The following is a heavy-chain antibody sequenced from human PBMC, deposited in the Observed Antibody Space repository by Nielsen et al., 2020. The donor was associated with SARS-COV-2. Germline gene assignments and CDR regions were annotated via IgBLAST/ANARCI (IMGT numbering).Heavy chain of an antibody. J-gene: IGHJ4*02. CDR1: GCTFTSYW. CDR2: IYPRDSDT. CDR3: ARNTYGGSTDY. V-gene: IGHV5-51*01. D-gene: IGHD4-23*01. Sequence: GESLKISCQGSGCTFTSYWIGWVRQMPGKGLEWMGVIYPRDSDTRYNPSFQGQVTISADKSISTVYLQWSGLKASDSAMYYCARNTYGGSTDYWGQGTLVTVSS.